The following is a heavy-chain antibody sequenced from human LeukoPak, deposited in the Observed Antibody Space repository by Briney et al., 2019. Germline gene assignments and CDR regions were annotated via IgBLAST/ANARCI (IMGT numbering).Heavy chain of an antibody. J-gene: IGHJ4*02. Sequence: SETLSLTCTVSGGSISSGSYYWSWIRQPAGKGLEWIGRIYTSGSTNCNPSLKSRVTISVDTSKNQFSLKLSSVTAADTAVYYCARDRMVDSSGYYSDYWGQGTLVTVSS. CDR2: IYTSGST. CDR1: GGSISSGSYY. CDR3: ARDRMVDSSGYYSDY. D-gene: IGHD3-22*01. V-gene: IGHV4-61*02.